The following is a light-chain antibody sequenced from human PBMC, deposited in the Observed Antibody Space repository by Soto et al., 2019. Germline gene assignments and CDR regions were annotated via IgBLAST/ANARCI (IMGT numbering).Light chain of an antibody. CDR1: QDITNY. CDR2: GAS. V-gene: IGKV1-33*01. J-gene: IGKJ3*01. Sequence: DIQMTQSPSSLSASVGDRVTITRQASQDITNYLSWYQQKPGKAPKLLIYGASNLQTGVPSRFSGGGSGTDFTVTIRGLQPEDIATYYCQHYGDFPFTFGPGTKVEI. CDR3: QHYGDFPFT.